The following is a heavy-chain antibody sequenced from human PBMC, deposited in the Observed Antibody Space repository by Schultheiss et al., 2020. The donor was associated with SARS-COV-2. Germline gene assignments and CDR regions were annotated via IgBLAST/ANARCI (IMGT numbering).Heavy chain of an antibody. CDR3: ATGRGDYGGNEGWFDP. CDR2: INHSGST. Sequence: SETLSLTCAVSGGSISSGGYYWSWIRQPPGKGLEWIGEINHSGSTNYNPSLKSRVTISVDTSKNQFSLKLSSVTAADTAVYYCATGRGDYGGNEGWFDPWGQGTLVTVSS. V-gene: IGHV4-34*01. CDR1: GGSISSGGYY. J-gene: IGHJ5*02. D-gene: IGHD4-23*01.